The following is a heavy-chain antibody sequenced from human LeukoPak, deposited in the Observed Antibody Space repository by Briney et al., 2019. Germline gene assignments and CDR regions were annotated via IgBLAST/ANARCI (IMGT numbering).Heavy chain of an antibody. CDR2: IIPIFGTA. CDR1: GGTFSSYA. V-gene: IGHV1-69*05. J-gene: IGHJ6*03. CDR3: ASSSSSSPYYYYYYMDV. Sequence: SVKVSCKASGGTFSSYAIIWVRQAPGQGLEWMGGIIPIFGTANYAQKFQGRVTITTDESTSTAYMELSSLRSEDTAVYYCASSSSSSPYYYYYYMDVWGKGTTVTVSS. D-gene: IGHD6-6*01.